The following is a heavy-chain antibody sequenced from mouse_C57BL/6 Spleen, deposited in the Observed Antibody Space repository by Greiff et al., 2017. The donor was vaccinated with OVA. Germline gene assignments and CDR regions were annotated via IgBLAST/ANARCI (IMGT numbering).Heavy chain of an antibody. Sequence: QVQLQQSGAELARPGASVKLSCKASGYTFTSYGISWVKQRTGQGLEWIGEIYPRSGNTYYNEKFKGKATLTADKSSSTAYIEIRSLTSEDSAVYFCARRESNSFDYWGQGTTLTVSS. V-gene: IGHV1-81*01. CDR3: ARRESNSFDY. CDR2: IYPRSGNT. CDR1: GYTFTSYG. J-gene: IGHJ2*01.